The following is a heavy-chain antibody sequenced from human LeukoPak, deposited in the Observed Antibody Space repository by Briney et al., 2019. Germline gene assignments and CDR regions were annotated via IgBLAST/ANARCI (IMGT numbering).Heavy chain of an antibody. D-gene: IGHD2-15*01. CDR3: VRRYSFGPYGMDV. V-gene: IGHV3-64D*09. Sequence: GGSLRLSCSASGFPFRSYAMHWVRQAPGKGLEYVSAISDSGGSTYYADSVKGRFTISRDNSKNTLYLQMRSLRAEGTAVYFCVRRYSFGPYGMDVWGQGTTVTVSS. CDR2: ISDSGGST. CDR1: GFPFRSYA. J-gene: IGHJ6*02.